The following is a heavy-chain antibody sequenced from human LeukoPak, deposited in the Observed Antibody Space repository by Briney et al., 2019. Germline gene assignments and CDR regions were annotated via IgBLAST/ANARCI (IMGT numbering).Heavy chain of an antibody. Sequence: SETLSLTCTVSGGSISSSSYYWGWIRQPPGKGLEWIGSIYYSGSTYYNPSLKSRVTISVDTSKNQFSLKLSSVTAADTAVYYCARDLKDTAMVIDYWGQGTLVTVSS. J-gene: IGHJ4*02. D-gene: IGHD5-18*01. CDR3: ARDLKDTAMVIDY. CDR2: IYYSGST. CDR1: GGSISSSSYY. V-gene: IGHV4-39*07.